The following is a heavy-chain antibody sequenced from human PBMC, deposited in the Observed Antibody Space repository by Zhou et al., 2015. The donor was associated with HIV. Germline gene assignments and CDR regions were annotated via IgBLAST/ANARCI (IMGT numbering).Heavy chain of an antibody. CDR2: INAGNGNT. D-gene: IGHD6-19*01. CDR3: ARNPSGWDDAFDI. CDR1: GYTFTSYA. J-gene: IGHJ3*02. Sequence: QVQLVQSGAEEKKPGASVKVSCKASGYTFTSYAMHWVRQAPGQRLEWMGWINAGNGNTKYSQKFQGRVTITRDTSASTAYMELSSLRSEDTAVYYCARNPSGWDDAFDIWGQGTMVTVSS. V-gene: IGHV1-3*05.